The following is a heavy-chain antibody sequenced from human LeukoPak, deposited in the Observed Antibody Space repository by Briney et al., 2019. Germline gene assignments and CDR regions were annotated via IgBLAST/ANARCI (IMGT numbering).Heavy chain of an antibody. CDR1: GGSLSGYY. V-gene: IGHV4-34*01. Sequence: SETLSLTCAVYGGSLSGYYWSWIRQPPGKGLEWIGEINHSGSTNYNPSLKSRVTISVDTSKNQFSLKLSSVTAADTAVYYCARRRAVRGVIPKRNAFDIWGQGTMVTVSS. J-gene: IGHJ3*02. CDR3: ARRRAVRGVIPKRNAFDI. CDR2: INHSGST. D-gene: IGHD3-10*01.